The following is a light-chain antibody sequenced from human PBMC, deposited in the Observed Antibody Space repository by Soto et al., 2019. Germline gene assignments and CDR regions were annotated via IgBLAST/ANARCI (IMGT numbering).Light chain of an antibody. CDR3: QSYDSSLSGRV. J-gene: IGLJ2*01. CDR2: GNT. V-gene: IGLV1-40*01. Sequence: QSVLTQPPSVSGAPGQRVTISCTGSNSNIGAGYDVHWYQQLPGTAPKLLIYGNTNRPSGVPDRFSGSKSGNSASLAITGLPAGDEADYYCQSYDSSLSGRVFGGGTKLTVL. CDR1: NSNIGAGYD.